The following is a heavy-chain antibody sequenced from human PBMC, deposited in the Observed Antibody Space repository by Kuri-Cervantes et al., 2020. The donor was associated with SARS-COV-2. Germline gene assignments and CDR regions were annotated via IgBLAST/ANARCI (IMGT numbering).Heavy chain of an antibody. D-gene: IGHD3-3*01. CDR1: GFTFGDYA. Sequence: GGSLRLSCTASGFTFGDYAMSWVRQAPGKGLEWVANIKQDGSEKYYVDSVKGRFTISRDNAKNSLYLQMNSLRAEDTAVYYCARGHYDFWSGYYFDYWGQGTLVTVSS. J-gene: IGHJ4*02. V-gene: IGHV3-7*01. CDR2: IKQDGSEK. CDR3: ARGHYDFWSGYYFDY.